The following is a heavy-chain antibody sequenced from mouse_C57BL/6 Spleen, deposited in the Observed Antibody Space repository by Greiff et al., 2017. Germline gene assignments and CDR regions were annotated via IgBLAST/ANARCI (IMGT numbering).Heavy chain of an antibody. D-gene: IGHD2-5*01. Sequence: QVQLQQSGAELVKPGASVKISCKASGYAFSSYWMNWVKQRPGKGLEWIGQIYPGDGDTNYNGKFKGKATLTADKSSSTAYMQLSRPTSEDSSVYFCARGAYYSKGDYFDYWGQGTTLTVSS. V-gene: IGHV1-80*01. CDR3: ARGAYYSKGDYFDY. CDR1: GYAFSSYW. J-gene: IGHJ2*01. CDR2: IYPGDGDT.